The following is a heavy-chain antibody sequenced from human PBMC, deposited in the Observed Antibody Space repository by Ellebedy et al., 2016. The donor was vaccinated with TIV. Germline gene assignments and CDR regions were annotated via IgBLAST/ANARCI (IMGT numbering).Heavy chain of an antibody. CDR3: ARGGFAVPAASDY. D-gene: IGHD2-2*01. J-gene: IGHJ4*02. V-gene: IGHV1-8*02. Sequence: ASVKVSCKASGYTFTSYGISWVRQAPGQGLEWMGWISAYSGNTGYAQKFQGRVTMTRNTSISTAYMELSSLRSEDTAVYYCARGGFAVPAASDYWGQGTLVTVSS. CDR1: GYTFTSYG. CDR2: ISAYSGNT.